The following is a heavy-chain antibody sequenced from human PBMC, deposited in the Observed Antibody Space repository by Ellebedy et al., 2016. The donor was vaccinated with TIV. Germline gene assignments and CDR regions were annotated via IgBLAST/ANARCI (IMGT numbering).Heavy chain of an antibody. Sequence: MPSETLSLTCTVSGGSISNYYCTRIRQPPGKGLEWIGHMYYSGSSNYNPSLKSRVTMSIDTSKNQFSLKMSSVTAADTAVYYCAASESADSDYWGPGTLVTVSS. CDR1: GGSISNYY. CDR3: AASESADSDY. D-gene: IGHD2-2*01. CDR2: MYYSGSS. J-gene: IGHJ4*02. V-gene: IGHV4-59*01.